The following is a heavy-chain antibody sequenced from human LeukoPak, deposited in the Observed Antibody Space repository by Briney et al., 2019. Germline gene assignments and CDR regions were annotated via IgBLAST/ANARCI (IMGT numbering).Heavy chain of an antibody. Sequence: GGSLRLSCAASGFTFSSHAMSWVRQAPGKGLEWVSAISTSGGSTYYADSVKGRFTISRDNSKNTLYLQMNSLRAEDTAVYYCAREPYSGSQLLDYWGQGTLVTVSS. J-gene: IGHJ4*02. CDR2: ISTSGGST. D-gene: IGHD1-26*01. CDR1: GFTFSSHA. CDR3: AREPYSGSQLLDY. V-gene: IGHV3-23*01.